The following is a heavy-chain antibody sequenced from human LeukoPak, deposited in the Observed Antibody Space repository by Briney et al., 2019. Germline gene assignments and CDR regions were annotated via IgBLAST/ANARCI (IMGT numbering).Heavy chain of an antibody. J-gene: IGHJ4*02. CDR1: GFTFSTYA. CDR2: ISGGGGYT. V-gene: IGHV3-23*01. D-gene: IGHD3-10*01. CDR3: AKDRSVLGYYGSGSYHL. Sequence: GGSLRLSCAGSGFTFSTYAVSWVRQAPGKGLEWVSAISGGGGYTYYADSVKGRFTISRDNSKNTLYLQMNILRAEDTAVYYCAKDRSVLGYYGSGSYHLWGQGTLVTDSS.